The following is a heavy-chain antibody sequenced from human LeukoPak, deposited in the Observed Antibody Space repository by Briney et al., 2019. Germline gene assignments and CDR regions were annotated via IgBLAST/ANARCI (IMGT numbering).Heavy chain of an antibody. Sequence: ASVKVSCKASGYTFTSYDTNWVRQATGQGLEWMGWMNPNSGNTGYAQKFQGRVTMTRNTSISTAYMELSSLRSEDTAVYYCARIFSGSYITPSDYWGQGTLVTVSS. CDR1: GYTFTSYD. CDR2: MNPNSGNT. V-gene: IGHV1-8*01. CDR3: ARIFSGSYITPSDY. J-gene: IGHJ4*02. D-gene: IGHD1-26*01.